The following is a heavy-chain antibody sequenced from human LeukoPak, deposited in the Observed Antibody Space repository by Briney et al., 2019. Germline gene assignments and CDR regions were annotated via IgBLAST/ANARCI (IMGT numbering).Heavy chain of an antibody. J-gene: IGHJ5*02. Sequence: HTGGSLRLSCAASGFTFSRDAMSWVRQAPGKGLEWVSAISGSGGSTYYADSVKGRFTISRDNSKNTMYLQMNSLRAEDTAVYYCAKDGEVVDTTMVISNWFDPWGQGTLVTVSS. V-gene: IGHV3-23*01. CDR3: AKDGEVVDTTMVISNWFDP. CDR1: GFTFSRDA. D-gene: IGHD5-18*01. CDR2: ISGSGGST.